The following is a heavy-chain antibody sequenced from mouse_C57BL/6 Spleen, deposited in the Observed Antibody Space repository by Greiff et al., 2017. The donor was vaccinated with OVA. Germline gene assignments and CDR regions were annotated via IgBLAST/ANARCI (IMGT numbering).Heavy chain of an antibody. Sequence: QVQLQQSGAELARPGASVKLSCKASGYTFTSYGISWVKQSTGQGLEWIGEIYPRSGNTYYNEKFKGKATLTADKSSSTAYMELRSLTSEDSAVYFCARFRLYDYDEGYYAMDYWGQGTSVTVSS. D-gene: IGHD2-4*01. CDR2: IYPRSGNT. CDR3: ARFRLYDYDEGYYAMDY. J-gene: IGHJ4*01. V-gene: IGHV1-81*01. CDR1: GYTFTSYG.